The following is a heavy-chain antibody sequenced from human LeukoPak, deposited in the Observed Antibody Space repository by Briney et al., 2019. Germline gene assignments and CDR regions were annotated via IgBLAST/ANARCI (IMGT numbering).Heavy chain of an antibody. CDR2: IYSSGST. CDR1: GGSISSGSYY. CDR3: ATGGSGWFRFDY. J-gene: IGHJ4*02. Sequence: SETLSLTCTVSGGSISSGSYYWSWIRQPAGKGLEWIGRIYSSGSTNYNPSLKSRVTISVDTSKNQFSLKLSSVTAADTAVYYCATGGSGWFRFDYWGQGTLVTVSS. D-gene: IGHD6-19*01. V-gene: IGHV4-61*02.